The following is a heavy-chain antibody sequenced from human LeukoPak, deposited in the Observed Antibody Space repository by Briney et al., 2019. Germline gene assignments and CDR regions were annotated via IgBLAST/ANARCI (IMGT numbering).Heavy chain of an antibody. CDR1: GFTFSSYE. CDR3: ARRAAGRPGADYFQH. V-gene: IGHV3-48*03. J-gene: IGHJ1*01. Sequence: PGGSLRLSCAASGFTFSSYEMNWVRQAPGKGLEWVSYISSSGSTIYYVDSVKGRFTISRDNAKNSLYLQMNSLRDEDTAVYYCARRAAGRPGADYFQHWGQGILVTVSS. CDR2: ISSSGSTI. D-gene: IGHD3-10*01.